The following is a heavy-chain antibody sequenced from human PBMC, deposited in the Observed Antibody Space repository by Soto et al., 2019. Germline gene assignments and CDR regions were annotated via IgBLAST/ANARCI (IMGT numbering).Heavy chain of an antibody. V-gene: IGHV4-39*01. CDR1: GESISSSSYY. Sequence: TLSLTCTVSGESISSSSYYWGWIRQPPGKGLEWIGSIYYSGRTYYNPSFKSRVTISIDTSKNQFSLKLSSVTATDTAVYYCARQRTTVVTQAYFDHWGQGALVTVSS. CDR2: IYYSGRT. D-gene: IGHD2-21*02. J-gene: IGHJ4*02. CDR3: ARQRTTVVTQAYFDH.